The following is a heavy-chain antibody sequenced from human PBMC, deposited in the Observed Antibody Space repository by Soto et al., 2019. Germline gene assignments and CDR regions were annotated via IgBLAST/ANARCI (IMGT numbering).Heavy chain of an antibody. J-gene: IGHJ5*02. D-gene: IGHD2-15*01. Sequence: QVQLQESGPGLVKPSETLSLTCAVSGGSVSGDDWWSWVRQPPEKGLEWIGEIYKSGTTNYNPSLNSRVTISLDKSKNPLSLKLTSLTAADTAVYYCARGSGWRVDPWGQGTLVTVSS. CDR2: IYKSGTT. CDR1: GGSVSGDDW. V-gene: IGHV4-4*02. CDR3: ARGSGWRVDP.